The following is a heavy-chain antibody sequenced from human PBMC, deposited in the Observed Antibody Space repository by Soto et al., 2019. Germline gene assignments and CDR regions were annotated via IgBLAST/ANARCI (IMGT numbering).Heavy chain of an antibody. CDR1: GYTFTSYY. Sequence: ASVKVSCKASGYTFTSYYMHWVRQAPGQGLEWMGIINPSGGSTSYAQKFQGRVTMTRDTSTSTVYMELSSLRSEDTAVYYCAKEDLERDYFDSWGQGTLVTVSS. CDR2: INPSGGST. V-gene: IGHV1-46*01. D-gene: IGHD1-1*01. J-gene: IGHJ4*02. CDR3: AKEDLERDYFDS.